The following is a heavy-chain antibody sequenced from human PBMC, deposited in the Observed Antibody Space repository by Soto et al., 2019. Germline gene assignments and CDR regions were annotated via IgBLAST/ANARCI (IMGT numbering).Heavy chain of an antibody. V-gene: IGHV1-8*01. CDR1: GYTFTSYD. J-gene: IGHJ6*02. CDR3: ARVLRFLEWSWETYGMDV. D-gene: IGHD3-3*01. Sequence: ASVKVSCKASGYTFTSYDINWVRQATGQGLEWMGWMNPNSGNTGYAQKFQGRVTMTRNTSISTAYMELSSLRSEDTAVYYCARVLRFLEWSWETYGMDVWRQGTTVTVSS. CDR2: MNPNSGNT.